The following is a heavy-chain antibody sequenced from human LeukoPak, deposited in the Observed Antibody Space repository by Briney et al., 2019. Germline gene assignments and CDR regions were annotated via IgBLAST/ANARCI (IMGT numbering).Heavy chain of an antibody. V-gene: IGHV3-48*01. CDR2: IDARSGIT. CDR3: ARSYYDSSGYYYSSFDY. J-gene: IGHJ4*02. D-gene: IGHD3-22*01. Sequence: QPGGSLRLSCAASGFTFTIFGLNWVRQAPGKVPEWVSYIDARSGITYYADSVQGRFTISRDNAQEPVFLQMNSLRADDTAVYYCARSYYDSSGYYYSSFDYWGQGTLVTVSS. CDR1: GFTFTIFG.